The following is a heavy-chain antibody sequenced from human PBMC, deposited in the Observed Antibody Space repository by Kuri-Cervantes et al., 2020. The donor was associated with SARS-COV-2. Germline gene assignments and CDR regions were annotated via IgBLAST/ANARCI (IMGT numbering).Heavy chain of an antibody. Sequence: GSLRLSCAVYGGSFSGYYWSWIRQPPGKGLEWIGEINHSGSTNYNPSLKSRVTISVDTSKNQFSLKLSSVTAADTAVYYCARVGYYDSGSYYSTPPWGQGTLVTVSS. D-gene: IGHD3-10*01. V-gene: IGHV4-34*01. CDR1: GGSFSGYY. CDR2: INHSGST. J-gene: IGHJ5*02. CDR3: ARVGYYDSGSYYSTPP.